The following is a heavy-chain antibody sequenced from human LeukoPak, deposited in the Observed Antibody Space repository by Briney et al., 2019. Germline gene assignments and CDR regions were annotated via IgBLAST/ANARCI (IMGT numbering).Heavy chain of an antibody. V-gene: IGHV3-11*01. CDR2: ITSGGTTI. CDR3: ARDGGSAVSYYFDY. D-gene: IGHD2-15*01. J-gene: IGHJ4*02. Sequence: GGSLRLSCAASGFTFSGYYMSWVRQAPGKGLEWISHITSGGTTIYYADSVKGRFTISRDNAKKSLYLEMNSLRVEDTAVYYCARDGGSAVSYYFDYWGQGALVTVTS. CDR1: GFTFSGYY.